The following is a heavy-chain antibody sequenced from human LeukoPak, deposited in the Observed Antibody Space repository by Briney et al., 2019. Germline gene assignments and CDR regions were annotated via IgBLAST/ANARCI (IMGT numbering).Heavy chain of an antibody. CDR3: TTDLDVGIELFDY. D-gene: IGHD7-27*01. CDR1: GFTFSNAW. Sequence: GGSLRLSCAASGFTFSNAWMSWVRQAPGKGLEWVGRIKSKTDGGTTDYAAPVKGRFTISRDGSKNTLYLQMNSLKTEDTAVYYCTTDLDVGIELFDYWGQGTLVTVSS. CDR2: IKSKTDGGTT. V-gene: IGHV3-15*01. J-gene: IGHJ4*02.